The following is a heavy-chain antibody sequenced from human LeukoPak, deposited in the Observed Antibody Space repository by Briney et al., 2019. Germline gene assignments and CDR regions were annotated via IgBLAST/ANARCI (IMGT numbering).Heavy chain of an antibody. Sequence: SETLSLTCTVSGGSISSSSYYWGWIRQPPGKGLEWIGSIYYSGSTYYNPSLKSRVTISVDTSKNQFSLKLSSVTAADTAVYYCARAAQQLSSARIDYWGQGTLVTVSS. J-gene: IGHJ4*02. CDR2: IYYSGST. CDR3: ARAAQQLSSARIDY. D-gene: IGHD6-13*01. CDR1: GGSISSSSYY. V-gene: IGHV4-39*07.